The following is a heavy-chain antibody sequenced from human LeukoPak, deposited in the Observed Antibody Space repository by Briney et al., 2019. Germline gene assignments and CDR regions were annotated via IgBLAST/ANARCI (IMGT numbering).Heavy chain of an antibody. V-gene: IGHV3-48*04. CDR3: ARGTPIVGAIDY. CDR1: GFTFSSYA. CDR2: ISSSGSTI. Sequence: GGSLRLSCAASGFTFSSYAMSWVRQAPGKGLEWVSYISSSGSTIYYADSVKGRFTISRDNAKNSLYLQMNSLRAEDTAVYYCARGTPIVGAIDYWGQGTLVTVSS. J-gene: IGHJ4*02. D-gene: IGHD1-26*01.